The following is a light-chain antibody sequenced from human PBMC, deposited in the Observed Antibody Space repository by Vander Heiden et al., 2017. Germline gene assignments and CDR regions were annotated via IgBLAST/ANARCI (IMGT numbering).Light chain of an antibody. CDR3: QQSYSTPYT. V-gene: IGKV1-39*01. Sequence: DIQMTQSPSSLSASVGDRVTITCRASQDIRMYLNWYQQKPGKTPKFLIYGASSLLGGVPSRFSCSGSVTDFTLTISRLQPEDFATYYCQQSYSTPYTFGQGTKLEIK. J-gene: IGKJ2*01. CDR1: QDIRMY. CDR2: GAS.